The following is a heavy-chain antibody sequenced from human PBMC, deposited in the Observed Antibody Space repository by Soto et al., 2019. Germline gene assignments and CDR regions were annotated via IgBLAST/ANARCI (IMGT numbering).Heavy chain of an antibody. CDR3: AKGSSTPLSGDS. Sequence: QVQLVQSGPEVRKPGDSVKVSCKASGYTFTNYGINWVRQARGQGLEWMGWVSAFNGEKTYAQKVQDRIIMTTDTSTSTAYMELRSLRSDDTAIYYCAKGSSTPLSGDSWGQGTLVTVSS. CDR2: VSAFNGEK. J-gene: IGHJ4*02. D-gene: IGHD1-1*01. V-gene: IGHV1-18*01. CDR1: GYTFTNYG.